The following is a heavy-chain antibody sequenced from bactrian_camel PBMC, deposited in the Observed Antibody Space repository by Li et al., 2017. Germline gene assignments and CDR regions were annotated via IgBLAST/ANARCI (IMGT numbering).Heavy chain of an antibody. CDR1: GYTDSLFC. Sequence: VQLVESGGGSVQAGGSLRLSCTASGYTDSLFCMAWFRQAPGKERDGVARIDNRGYIGYADSVKGRFTVSKDNATDTVYLQMSSLKPEDTAMDSCKRSALGRCAGYWGQGTQVTVS. CDR3: KRSALGRCAGY. D-gene: IGHD5*01. J-gene: IGHJ4*01. V-gene: IGHV3S53*01. CDR2: IDNRGYI.